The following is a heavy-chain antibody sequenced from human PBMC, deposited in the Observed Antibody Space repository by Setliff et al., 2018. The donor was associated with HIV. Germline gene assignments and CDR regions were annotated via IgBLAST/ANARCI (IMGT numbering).Heavy chain of an antibody. D-gene: IGHD3-16*02. Sequence: SGPTLVNPTETLTLTCSVSGFSLDNTRMGVTWIRRPPGKALEWLAHIFPNDEKSYNTSLKTRLTISRDTSRSQVVFTMTNMDPVDTATYYCARILWGSFRHSLGWFDPWGQGTLVTVSS. CDR3: ARILWGSFRHSLGWFDP. V-gene: IGHV2-26*01. CDR2: IFPNDEK. CDR1: GFSLDNTRMG. J-gene: IGHJ5*02.